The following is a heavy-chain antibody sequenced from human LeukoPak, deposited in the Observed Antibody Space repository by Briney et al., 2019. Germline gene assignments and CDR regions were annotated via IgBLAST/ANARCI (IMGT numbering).Heavy chain of an antibody. Sequence: GRSLRLSCAASGFTFSSYAMHWVRQAPGKGLEWVAVISYDGSNKYYADSVKGRFTISRDNSKNTLYPQMNSLRAEDTAVYYCARGYQPLKTVDYWGQGTLVTVSS. CDR2: ISYDGSNK. CDR3: ARGYQPLKTVDY. D-gene: IGHD2-2*01. J-gene: IGHJ4*02. V-gene: IGHV3-30*04. CDR1: GFTFSSYA.